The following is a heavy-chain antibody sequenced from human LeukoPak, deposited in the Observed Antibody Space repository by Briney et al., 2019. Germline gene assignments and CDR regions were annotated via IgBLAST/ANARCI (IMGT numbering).Heavy chain of an antibody. V-gene: IGHV4-4*07. CDR2: IYTSGST. CDR1: GGSISSYY. D-gene: IGHD3-10*01. Sequence: PSETLSLTCTVSGGSISSYYWSWIRQPAGKGLEWIGRIYTSGSTNYNPSLKSRVTMSVDMSKNQFSLKLSSVTAADTAVYYCARSDYRFGEGYFDYWGQGTLVTVSS. CDR3: ARSDYRFGEGYFDY. J-gene: IGHJ4*02.